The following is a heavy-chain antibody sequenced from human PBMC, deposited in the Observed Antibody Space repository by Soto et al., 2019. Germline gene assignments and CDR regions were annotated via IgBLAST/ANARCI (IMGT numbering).Heavy chain of an antibody. D-gene: IGHD1-1*01. V-gene: IGHV3-11*01. CDR1: GFTFGDYY. CDR3: VTVAAATGTTVLDV. J-gene: IGHJ6*02. CDR2: ISSSGSTI. Sequence: GGSLRLSCAASGFTFGDYYMSWIRQAPGKGLEWISYISSSGSTIFYTDSVKGRFTISRDNAKNSLFLQMNSLRVEDTAVYYCVTVAAATGTTVLDVWGQGTPVTVSS.